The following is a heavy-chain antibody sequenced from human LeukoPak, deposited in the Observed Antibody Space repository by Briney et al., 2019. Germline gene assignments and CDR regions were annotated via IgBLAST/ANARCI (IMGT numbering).Heavy chain of an antibody. CDR3: ARVGYDWNGMDV. CDR2: INRVGGEI. Sequence: GGSLRLSCAASGLTLSHYYMTWVRQAPGKGLEWVANINRVGGEIYYVDSVKGRFSISRDNVKNSLYLEMNSLRVEDTAVYYCARVGYDWNGMDVWGQGTTVTVSS. J-gene: IGHJ6*02. D-gene: IGHD1-20*01. CDR1: GLTLSHYY. V-gene: IGHV3-7*03.